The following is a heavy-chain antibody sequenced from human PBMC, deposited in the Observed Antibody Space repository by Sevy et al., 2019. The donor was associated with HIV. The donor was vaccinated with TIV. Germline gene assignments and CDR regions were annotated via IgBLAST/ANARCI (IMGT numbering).Heavy chain of an antibody. CDR1: GFTFNVYG. J-gene: IGHJ4*02. CDR2: TRYDGSTK. CDR3: AKDLTERYSTSSGDFDY. Sequence: GGSLRLSCAASGFTFNVYGMHWVRQAPGKGLQWVAFTRYDGSTKYYSDSVKGRFTISRDNSKNTLYLQMNSLRVEDTAMHYCAKDLTERYSTSSGDFDYWGQGSLVTVSS. D-gene: IGHD6-6*01. V-gene: IGHV3-30*02.